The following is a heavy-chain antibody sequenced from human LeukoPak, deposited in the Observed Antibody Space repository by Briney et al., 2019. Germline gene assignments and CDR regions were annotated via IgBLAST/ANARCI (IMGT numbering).Heavy chain of an antibody. Sequence: SVKVSCKASGYTFTSYGISWVRQAPGQGLEWMGGIIPIFGTANYAQKFQGRVTITADESTSTAYMELSSLRSEDTAVYYCAAPIAAADNPYGVDVWGQGTTVTVSS. CDR3: AAPIAAADNPYGVDV. CDR2: IIPIFGTA. J-gene: IGHJ6*02. CDR1: GYTFTSYG. D-gene: IGHD6-13*01. V-gene: IGHV1-69*13.